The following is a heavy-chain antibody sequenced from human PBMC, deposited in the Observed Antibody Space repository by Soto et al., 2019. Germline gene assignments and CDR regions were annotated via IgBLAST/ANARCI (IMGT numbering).Heavy chain of an antibody. D-gene: IGHD1-7*01. V-gene: IGHV1-69*13. Sequence: SVKVSCKASGGTISSYAISWVRQAPGQGLEWMGGFIPIFGTADYAQKFQGRVTITADESTSTAYMELSSLRSEDTAVYYCARGLTGTTLAYGLDVWGQGTTVTVSS. J-gene: IGHJ6*02. CDR3: ARGLTGTTLAYGLDV. CDR2: FIPIFGTA. CDR1: GGTISSYA.